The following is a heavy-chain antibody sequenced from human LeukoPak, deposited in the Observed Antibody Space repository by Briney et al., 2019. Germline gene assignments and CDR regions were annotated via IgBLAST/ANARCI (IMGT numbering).Heavy chain of an antibody. Sequence: KPGGSLRLSCAASGFTFSDYYMSWIRQAPGKGLEWVSYISSSGSTIYYADSVKGRFTISRDNAKNSLYLQMNSLRAEDTTVYYCARDFGRYCSGGSCRGGGWYFDLWGRGTLVTVSS. CDR1: GFTFSDYY. J-gene: IGHJ2*01. CDR3: ARDFGRYCSGGSCRGGGWYFDL. CDR2: ISSSGSTI. D-gene: IGHD2-15*01. V-gene: IGHV3-11*01.